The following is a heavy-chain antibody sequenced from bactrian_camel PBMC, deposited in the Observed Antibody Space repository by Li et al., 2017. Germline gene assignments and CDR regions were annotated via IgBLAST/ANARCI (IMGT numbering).Heavy chain of an antibody. V-gene: IGHV3S53*01. CDR1: GITYSSYL. CDR2: IAQDGTI. D-gene: IGHD3*01. J-gene: IGHJ4*01. Sequence: HVQLVESGGGSVQAGGSLRLSCTASGITYSSYLMGWFRQAPGKEREGVAAIAQDGTIRYAGAVKGRFTVSKDSAKNTLLLQMNSLKPEDTAMYHCAADRTCASLKSGTIDSRSPGTQVTVS.